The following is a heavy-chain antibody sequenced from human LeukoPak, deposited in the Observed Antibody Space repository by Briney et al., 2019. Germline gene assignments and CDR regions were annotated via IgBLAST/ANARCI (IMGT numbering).Heavy chain of an antibody. Sequence: GGSLRLSCAASGFTFSSYAMSWVRQAPGKGLEWVSAISGSGGSTYYADSVKGRFTISRDNSKNTLYPQMNSLRAEDTAVYYCAYHTGIAVAAFDYWGQGTLVTVSS. J-gene: IGHJ4*02. V-gene: IGHV3-23*01. CDR1: GFTFSSYA. D-gene: IGHD6-19*01. CDR3: AYHTGIAVAAFDY. CDR2: ISGSGGST.